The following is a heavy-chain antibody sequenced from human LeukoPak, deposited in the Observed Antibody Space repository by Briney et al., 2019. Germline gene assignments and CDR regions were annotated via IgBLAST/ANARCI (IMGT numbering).Heavy chain of an antibody. V-gene: IGHV1-2*02. Sequence: ASAKVSCKASGYTFTVYYMHWVRQAPGQGLEWMGWINPNSGGTNYAQKFQGRVTMTRDTSISTAYMELSRLRSDDTAVYYCARVSTGGGPFDHWGQGTLVTVSS. J-gene: IGHJ5*02. CDR3: ARVSTGGGPFDH. D-gene: IGHD1-14*01. CDR1: GYTFTVYY. CDR2: INPNSGGT.